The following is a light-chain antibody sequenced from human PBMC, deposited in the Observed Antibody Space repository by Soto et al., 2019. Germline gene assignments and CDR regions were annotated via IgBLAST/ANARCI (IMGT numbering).Light chain of an antibody. CDR2: EVT. CDR1: SSDVGANNY. CDR3: STFGGTKV. J-gene: IGLJ2*01. V-gene: IGLV2-8*01. Sequence: QSAPTQPPSASGSPGQSVTISCTGSSSDVGANNYVSWYQQHPGKAPKLIIYEVTKQPSGVPDRFSGSKSGNTASLTVSGLQAEDEADYYCSTFGGTKVFGGGTKVTVL.